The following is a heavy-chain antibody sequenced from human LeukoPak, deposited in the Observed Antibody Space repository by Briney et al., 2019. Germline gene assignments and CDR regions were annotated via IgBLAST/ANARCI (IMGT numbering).Heavy chain of an antibody. J-gene: IGHJ6*02. CDR3: ARVYYYGSGKGYGMDV. V-gene: IGHV4-61*02. D-gene: IGHD3-10*01. CDR2: IYTSGST. CDR1: GGSISSGGYY. Sequence: SQTLSLTCTVSGGSISSGGYYWSWIRQPAGKGLEWIGRIYTSGSTNYNPSLKSRVTMSVDTSKNQFSLKLSSVTAADTAVYYCARVYYYGSGKGYGMDVWGQGTTVTVSS.